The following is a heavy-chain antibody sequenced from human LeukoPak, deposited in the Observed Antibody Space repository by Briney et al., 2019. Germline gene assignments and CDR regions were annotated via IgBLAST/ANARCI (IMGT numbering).Heavy chain of an antibody. J-gene: IGHJ4*02. CDR2: IKLDGTEK. Sequence: GGSLRLSCVVSGFTFSDYWMTWIRQAPGKGLEWVANIKLDGTEKYYVDSVKGRFTMSRDNAKNSLYLQMNGLRAEDTAVYYCAKYGLGSHTSFDYWGQGTLVTVSS. CDR1: GFTFSDYW. V-gene: IGHV3-7*01. D-gene: IGHD3-10*01. CDR3: AKYGLGSHTSFDY.